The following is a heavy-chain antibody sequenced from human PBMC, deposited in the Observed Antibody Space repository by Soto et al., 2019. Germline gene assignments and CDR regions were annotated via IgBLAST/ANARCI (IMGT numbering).Heavy chain of an antibody. J-gene: IGHJ4*01. Sequence: GGSLRLSCASSGFTFSDYYMSWIRQAPGKGLEWVAYISAGGSDIYYGDSVKGRFTVSRDNTKKSLYLQMSNLRADDTAIYYCASLPQGYYDRSGRLVDYWGHGTLVTVSS. CDR1: GFTFSDYY. CDR3: ASLPQGYYDRSGRLVDY. D-gene: IGHD3-22*01. CDR2: ISAGGSDI. V-gene: IGHV3-11*01.